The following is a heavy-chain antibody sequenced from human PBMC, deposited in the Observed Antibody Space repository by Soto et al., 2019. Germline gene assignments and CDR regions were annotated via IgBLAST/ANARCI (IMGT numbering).Heavy chain of an antibody. CDR3: AKDPEPYGYSYGYGYFDY. CDR2: ISGSGVGT. V-gene: IGHV3-23*01. CDR1: GFTFSSYA. J-gene: IGHJ4*02. Sequence: GGSLRLSCAASGFTFSSYAMSWVRQATGKGLEWVSAISGSGVGTHYADSVKGRFTISRDNSKNTVFLQMNSLRAEDTAVYYSAKDPEPYGYSYGYGYFDYWGQGTLVTVSS. D-gene: IGHD5-18*01.